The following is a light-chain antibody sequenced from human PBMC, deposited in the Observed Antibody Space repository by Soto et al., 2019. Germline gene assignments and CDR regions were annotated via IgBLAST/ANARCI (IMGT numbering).Light chain of an antibody. CDR2: GAS. V-gene: IGKV3-20*01. Sequence: EIVLTQSPGTVSLSPGERATLSCRASQSVYNNYIAWYQQSPGQAPRVLIYGASTRATGTPDRFSGSGSGTDFTFTISRLEPEDSAVYYCQQYGNSGTFGGGTKVDIK. CDR3: QQYGNSGT. J-gene: IGKJ4*01. CDR1: QSVYNNY.